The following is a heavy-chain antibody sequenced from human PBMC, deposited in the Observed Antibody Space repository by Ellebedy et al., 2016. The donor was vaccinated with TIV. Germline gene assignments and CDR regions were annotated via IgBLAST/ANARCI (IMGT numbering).Heavy chain of an antibody. CDR2: IDYSGDT. V-gene: IGHV4-59*01. Sequence: SETLSLXXSLSGDSINTKYWNWVRQPPGQGLEWIGYIDYSGDTNYNPTFKSRVTISADTSKNQFSLRLNSVTAADTAVYYCARGRSGSYITFHDTWGQGTLVTVSS. D-gene: IGHD1-26*01. CDR3: ARGRSGSYITFHDT. J-gene: IGHJ5*02. CDR1: GDSINTKY.